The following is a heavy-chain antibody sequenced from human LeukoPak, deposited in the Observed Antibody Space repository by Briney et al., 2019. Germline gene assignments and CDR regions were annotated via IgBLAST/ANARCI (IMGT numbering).Heavy chain of an antibody. D-gene: IGHD3-10*01. CDR1: GHTLTDFP. CDR2: FDPEDSGP. CDR3: ATGRGDYYYFMDV. V-gene: IGHV1-24*01. Sequence: ASVKVCCKISGHTLTDFPLHWVRQTPGKGLEWMGGFDPEDSGPIYAQNFQGRLTMTEDTSTDTFYMELSSLRSEDTALYFCATGRGDYYYFMDVWGKGTTVIVSS. J-gene: IGHJ6*03.